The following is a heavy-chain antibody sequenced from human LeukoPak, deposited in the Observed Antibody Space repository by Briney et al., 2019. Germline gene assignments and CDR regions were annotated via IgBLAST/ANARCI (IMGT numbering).Heavy chain of an antibody. CDR2: ISAYNGNT. CDR3: ARNEISSSPPCC. Sequence: ASVKVSCKASGYTFTSYGISWVRQAPGQGLEWMGWISAYNGNTNYAQKLQGRVTMTTDTSTSTAYMELSSLRSEDTAVYYCARNEISSSPPCCWGQGTLVTVSS. J-gene: IGHJ4*02. CDR1: GYTFTSYG. D-gene: IGHD6-6*01. V-gene: IGHV1-18*01.